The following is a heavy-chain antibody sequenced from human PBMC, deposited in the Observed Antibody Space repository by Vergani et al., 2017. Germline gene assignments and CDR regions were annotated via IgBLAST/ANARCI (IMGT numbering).Heavy chain of an antibody. D-gene: IGHD3-10*01. CDR3: AGGSGLLDY. V-gene: IGHV3-30-3*01. CDR2: ISYDGSNK. Sequence: VQLVESGGGLVQPGRSLRLSCTASGFTFSSFAMHWVRQAPGKGLEWVAVISYDGSNKYYADSVKGRFTISRDNSKNTLYLQMNSLRAEDTAVYYCAGGSGLLDYWGQGTLVTVSS. CDR1: GFTFSSFA. J-gene: IGHJ4*02.